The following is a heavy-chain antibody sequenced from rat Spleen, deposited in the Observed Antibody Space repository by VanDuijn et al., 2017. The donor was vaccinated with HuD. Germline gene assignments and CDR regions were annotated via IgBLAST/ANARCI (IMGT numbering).Heavy chain of an antibody. CDR3: ATTPSRAFDY. J-gene: IGHJ2*01. CDR2: ITPSGTST. CDR1: GFTFNNYW. D-gene: IGHD3-1*01. Sequence: EVQLVESGGGLVQPGRSLKLSCVASGFTFNNYWMTWIRQAPGKGLEWVASITPSGTSTYYRDSVKGRFTISRDNAENTLYLQMDSLRSEDTATYYCATTPSRAFDYWGQGVMVTVSS. V-gene: IGHV5-31*01.